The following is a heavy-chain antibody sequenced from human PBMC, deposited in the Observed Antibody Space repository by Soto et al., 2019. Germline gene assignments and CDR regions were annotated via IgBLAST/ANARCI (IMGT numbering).Heavy chain of an antibody. J-gene: IGHJ4*02. D-gene: IGHD3-9*01. CDR1: GFTFSSYG. CDR2: ISYDGSNK. CDR3: AKDFSYPYYDILTGSPPDY. V-gene: IGHV3-30*18. Sequence: PGGSLRLSCAASGFTFSSYGMHWVRQAPGKGLEWVAVISYDGSNKYYADSVKGRFTISRDNSKNTLYLQMNSLRAEDTAVYYCAKDFSYPYYDILTGSPPDYWGQGTLVTVSS.